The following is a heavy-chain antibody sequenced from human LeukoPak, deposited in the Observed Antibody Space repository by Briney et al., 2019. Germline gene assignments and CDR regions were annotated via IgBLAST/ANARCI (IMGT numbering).Heavy chain of an antibody. CDR3: ARHVTSYDILTGHYPHYFDY. CDR2: ISHRGST. V-gene: IGHV4-61*08. D-gene: IGHD3-9*01. Sequence: SETLSLTCTVSGVSISSGDYHWSWIRQPPGKGLEWIGYISHRGSTDYNPSLKSRVTISVDTSKNQFSLKLSSVTAADTAVYYCARHVTSYDILTGHYPHYFDYWGQGTLVTVSS. J-gene: IGHJ4*02. CDR1: GVSISSGDYH.